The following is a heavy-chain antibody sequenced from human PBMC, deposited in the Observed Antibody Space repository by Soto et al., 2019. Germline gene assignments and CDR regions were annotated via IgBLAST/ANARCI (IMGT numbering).Heavy chain of an antibody. J-gene: IGHJ4*02. CDR3: ARWGIAAGDY. D-gene: IGHD6-13*01. CDR1: GFTFSSYG. V-gene: IGHV3-33*01. CDR2: IWYDGSNK. Sequence: QVQLVESGGGVVQPGRSLRLSCAASGFTFSSYGMHWVRQAPGKGLEWGAVIWYDGSNKYYADSVKGRFTISRDNSKNTLYMKMNSLRAEDTAVYYCARWGIAAGDYWGQGTLVTVSS.